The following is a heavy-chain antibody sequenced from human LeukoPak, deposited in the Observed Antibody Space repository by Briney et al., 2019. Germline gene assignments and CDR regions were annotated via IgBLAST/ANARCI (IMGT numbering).Heavy chain of an antibody. J-gene: IGHJ6*03. CDR1: GYTFISHF. V-gene: IGHV1-46*01. D-gene: IGHD1/OR15-1a*01. Sequence: ASVKVSCKASGYTFISHFMHWVRQAPGQGLEWMGIINPESGNTAYAQKFQGRITMTGDTSTSTVYMELSSLRSEDTAMYYCAKDGNWNNVPGDYYYMDVWGKGTTVAVSS. CDR3: AKDGNWNNVPGDYYYMDV. CDR2: INPESGNT.